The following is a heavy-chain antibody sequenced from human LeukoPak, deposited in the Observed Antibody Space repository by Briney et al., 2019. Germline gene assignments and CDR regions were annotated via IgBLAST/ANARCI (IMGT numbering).Heavy chain of an antibody. D-gene: IGHD6-6*01. V-gene: IGHV3-33*01. Sequence: GGSLRLSCAASGFTFSSYGMHWVRQAPGKGLEWVAVIWYDGSNKYYADSVKGRFTISRDNSKNTLYLQMNSLRAEDTAVYYCARDRIGGHSSSHAFDIWGQGTMVTVPS. CDR1: GFTFSSYG. CDR3: ARDRIGGHSSSHAFDI. CDR2: IWYDGSNK. J-gene: IGHJ3*02.